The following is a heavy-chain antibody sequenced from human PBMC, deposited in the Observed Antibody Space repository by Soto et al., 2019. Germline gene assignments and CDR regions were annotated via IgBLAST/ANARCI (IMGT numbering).Heavy chain of an antibody. CDR1: GYTFTSYD. J-gene: IGHJ6*02. CDR3: ARDPGYSGYDLYYGMDV. CDR2: MNPNSGNT. V-gene: IGHV1-8*01. Sequence: GASVKVSCKASGYTFTSYDINWVRQATGQGLEWMGWMNPNSGNTGYAQKFQGRVTMTRNTSISTAYMELSSLRSEDTAVYYCARDPGYSGYDLYYGMDVWGQGTTVTVS. D-gene: IGHD5-12*01.